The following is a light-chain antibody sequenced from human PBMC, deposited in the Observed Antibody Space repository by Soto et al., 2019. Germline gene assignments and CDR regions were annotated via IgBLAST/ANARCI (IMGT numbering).Light chain of an antibody. CDR2: EVT. J-gene: IGLJ3*02. CDR1: SSDVGAYNY. V-gene: IGLV2-8*01. Sequence: ALTQPPSASGSPGQSVTLSCTGTSSDVGAYNYVSWYQQHPGKAPKLMIYEVTKRPSGVPDRFSGSKSGNTASLTVSGLQAEDEADYYCSSYADSISVLFGGGTKLTVL. CDR3: SSYADSISVL.